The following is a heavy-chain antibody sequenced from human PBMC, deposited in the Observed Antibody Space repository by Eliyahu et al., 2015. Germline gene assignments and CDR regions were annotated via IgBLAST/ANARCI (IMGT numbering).Heavy chain of an antibody. D-gene: IGHD5-12*01. CDR2: IFFCGST. Sequence: QLQLQESGPGLVKPSETLSLTCTVSGXSISSSSYYWGWIRQPPGKGLEWIGSIFFCGSTYYNPSLKSRVTISVDTSKNQFSLKLSSVTAADTAVYYCARQPGDIVATIWFDYWGQGTLVTVSS. J-gene: IGHJ4*02. CDR1: GXSISSSSYY. V-gene: IGHV4-39*01. CDR3: ARQPGDIVATIWFDY.